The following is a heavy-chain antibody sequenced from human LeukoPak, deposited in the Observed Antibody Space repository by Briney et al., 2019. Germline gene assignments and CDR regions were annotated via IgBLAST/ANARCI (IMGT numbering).Heavy chain of an antibody. V-gene: IGHV7-4-1*02. J-gene: IGHJ4*02. CDR2: INTNTGNP. CDR1: GYTFTSYA. CDR3: ARDSKAEPNSGSYYDY. Sequence: ASVKVSCKASGYTFTSYAMNWVRQAPGQGLEWMGWINTNTGNPTYAQGFTGRFVFSLDTSVSTAYLQISSLKAEDTAVYYCARDSKAEPNSGSYYDYWGQGTLVTVSS. D-gene: IGHD1-26*01.